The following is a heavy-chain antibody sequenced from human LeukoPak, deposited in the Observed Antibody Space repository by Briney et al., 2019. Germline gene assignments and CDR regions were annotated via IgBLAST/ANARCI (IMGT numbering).Heavy chain of an antibody. D-gene: IGHD6-19*01. CDR3: ARDSQGAVAGTLFDY. Sequence: GGSLRLSCVASGFTFSTYEMNWVRQAPGKGLEWVSYISISGSSIYYADSVKGRFTLSRDNAKNSLYLQMNSLRAEDTAVYYCARDSQGAVAGTLFDYWGQGTLVTVSS. CDR1: GFTFSTYE. J-gene: IGHJ4*02. V-gene: IGHV3-48*03. CDR2: ISISGSSI.